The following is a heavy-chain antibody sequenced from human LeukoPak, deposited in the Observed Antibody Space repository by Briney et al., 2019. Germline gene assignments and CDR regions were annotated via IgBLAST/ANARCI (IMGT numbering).Heavy chain of an antibody. CDR2: ISAYNGNT. CDR1: GYTFTSYG. Sequence: ASVKVSCKASGYTFTSYGISWVRQAPGQGPEWMGWISAYNGNTNYAQKLQGRVTMTTDTSTSTAYMELRSLRSDDTAVYYCARAAALYYYDSSGSHFDYWGQGTLVTVSS. D-gene: IGHD3-22*01. V-gene: IGHV1-18*01. J-gene: IGHJ4*02. CDR3: ARAAALYYYDSSGSHFDY.